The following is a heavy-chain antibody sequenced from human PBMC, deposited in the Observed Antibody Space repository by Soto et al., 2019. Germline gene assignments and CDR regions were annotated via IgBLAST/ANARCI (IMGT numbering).Heavy chain of an antibody. D-gene: IGHD1-26*01. J-gene: IGHJ4*02. CDR1: GNIFNGYG. CDR3: ARDGVGRTASFGYNDS. V-gene: IGHV3-33*01. CDR2: IRYDGSNI. Sequence: GGSLRISCAASGNIFNGYGMHWGRQPPGKGLERVAVIRYDGSNIFYADSVKGRVTSCRDNSKETVYLQMNSLRVEDTAVYYCARDGVGRTASFGYNDSWAQGMLVTVSS.